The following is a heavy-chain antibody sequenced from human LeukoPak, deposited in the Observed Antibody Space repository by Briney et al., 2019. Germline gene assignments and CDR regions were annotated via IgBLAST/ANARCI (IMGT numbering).Heavy chain of an antibody. CDR3: VRDSFDDRVTTFDL. CDR2: IDINTGNP. Sequence: GASVKVSCKASGYTFTKYAMNWVRQAPGQGPEWMGWIDINTGNPTYAQGFTGRFVFSLDTSVSTAYLQIRRLQVDDTAVYYCVRDSFDDRVTTFDLWGQGTLVTVSS. J-gene: IGHJ4*02. CDR1: GYTFTKYA. V-gene: IGHV7-4-1*02. D-gene: IGHD4-17*01.